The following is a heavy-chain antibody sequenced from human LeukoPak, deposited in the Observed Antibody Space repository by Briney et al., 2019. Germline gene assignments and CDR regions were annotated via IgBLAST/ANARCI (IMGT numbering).Heavy chain of an antibody. D-gene: IGHD3-22*01. CDR3: ARDPPPHYYDSSGYTY. Sequence: ASVKVSCKASGYTFTSYYMHWVRQAPGQGLEWMGIINPSGGSTNYAQKLQGRVTMTTDTSTSTAYMELRSLRSDDTAVYCCARDPPPHYYDSSGYTYWGQGTLVTVSS. V-gene: IGHV1-46*01. CDR1: GYTFTSYY. J-gene: IGHJ4*02. CDR2: INPSGGST.